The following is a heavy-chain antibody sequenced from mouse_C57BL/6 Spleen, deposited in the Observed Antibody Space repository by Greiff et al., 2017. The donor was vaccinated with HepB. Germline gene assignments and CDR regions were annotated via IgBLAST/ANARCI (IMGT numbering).Heavy chain of an antibody. CDR3: ARNGEFGSSRYYYAMDY. J-gene: IGHJ4*01. V-gene: IGHV2-2*01. D-gene: IGHD1-1*01. CDR1: GFSLTSYG. Sequence: QVQLKQSGPGLVQPSQSLSITCTVSGFSLTSYGVHWVRQSPGKGLEWLGVIWSGGSTDYNAAFISRLSISKDNSKSQVFFKMNSLQADDTAIYYCARNGEFGSSRYYYAMDYWGQGTSVTVSS. CDR2: IWSGGST.